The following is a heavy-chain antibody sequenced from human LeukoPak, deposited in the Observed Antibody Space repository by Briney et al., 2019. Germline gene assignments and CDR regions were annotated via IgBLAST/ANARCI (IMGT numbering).Heavy chain of an antibody. CDR1: GFTFSSYW. V-gene: IGHV3-7*03. D-gene: IGHD3-22*01. J-gene: IGHJ4*02. CDR2: IKQDGSEK. CDR3: ARGGRYYDSSGYYSDY. Sequence: GGSLRLSCAASGFTFSSYWMSWVRQAPGKGLEWVANIKQDGSEKYYVDSVKGRFTISRDNAKNSLYLQMNSLRAEDTALYYCARGGRYYDSSGYYSDYWGQGTLVTVSS.